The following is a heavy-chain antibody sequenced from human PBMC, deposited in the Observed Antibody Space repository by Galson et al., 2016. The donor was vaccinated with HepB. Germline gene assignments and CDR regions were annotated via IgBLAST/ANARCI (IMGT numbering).Heavy chain of an antibody. V-gene: IGHV3-72*01. D-gene: IGHD3/OR15-3a*01. CDR2: SRDKAHSYST. CDR3: ARDFYDDSCHYMDY. CDR1: GFTFSDHY. Sequence: SLRLSCAASGFTFSDHYIDWVRQAPGKGLEWVGRSRDKAHSYSTEYAASVKGRFAISRDESENSLYLQMNSLKTDDTAVYYCARDFYDDSCHYMDYWGRGTLVTVSS. J-gene: IGHJ4*02.